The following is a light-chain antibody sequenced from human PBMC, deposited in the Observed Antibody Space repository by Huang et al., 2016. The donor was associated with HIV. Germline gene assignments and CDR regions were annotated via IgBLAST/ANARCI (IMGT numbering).Light chain of an antibody. CDR1: QSVSSSD. V-gene: IGKV3-20*01. J-gene: IGKJ3*01. CDR3: QQYGSSPPFT. CDR2: GAA. Sequence: DIVLTQSPGTLSLSPGERATLSCSARQSVSSSDVSLYQQKPGRAPRLLIYGAASRATGIPDRFRGSGAVTDFTLTIISLEPEDVAVYYCQQYGSSPPFTFGPGTKVDIK.